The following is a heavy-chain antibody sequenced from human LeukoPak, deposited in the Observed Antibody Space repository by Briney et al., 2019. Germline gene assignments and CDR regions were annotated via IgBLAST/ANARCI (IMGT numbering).Heavy chain of an antibody. J-gene: IGHJ4*02. CDR3: AGPIYYGSGSYYNVVKFDY. D-gene: IGHD3-10*01. CDR1: VGSFSGYY. CDR2: INHSGST. Sequence: PSETLSLTCAVYVGSFSGYYWTWIRQPPGKGLEWIGEINHSGSTNYNPSLKSRVTISVDTSKNQFSLKLSSVTAADTAVYYCAGPIYYGSGSYYNVVKFDYWGQGTPVTVSS. V-gene: IGHV4-34*01.